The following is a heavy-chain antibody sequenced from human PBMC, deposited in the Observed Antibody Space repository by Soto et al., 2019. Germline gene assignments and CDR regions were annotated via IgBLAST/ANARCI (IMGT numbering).Heavy chain of an antibody. D-gene: IGHD1-26*01. V-gene: IGHV3-74*01. CDR2: IHSDGSST. Sequence: EVQLLESGGGLVQPGESLRLSCAASGFTFSYYWMHWVRQAAGMGLVWVSRIHSDGSSTTYADSVKGRLTISRDNARNTLYRQMNSLRAEDTAVYYCARVDRGAFDLWGQGTVLTVSS. CDR1: GFTFSYYW. CDR3: ARVDRGAFDL. J-gene: IGHJ3*01.